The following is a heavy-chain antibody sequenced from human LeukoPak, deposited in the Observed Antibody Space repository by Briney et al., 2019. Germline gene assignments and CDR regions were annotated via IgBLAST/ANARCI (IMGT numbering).Heavy chain of an antibody. CDR3: ARGAYDFWSGYYTSPISGFDY. D-gene: IGHD3-3*01. J-gene: IGHJ4*02. CDR1: GYTFTSYY. Sequence: ASVKVSCKASGYTFTSYYMHWVRQAPGQGLEWMGITNPSGGSTSYAQKLQGRVTMTTDTSTSTAYMELRSLRSDDTAVYYCARGAYDFWSGYYTSPISGFDYWGQGTLVTVSS. V-gene: IGHV1-46*01. CDR2: TNPSGGST.